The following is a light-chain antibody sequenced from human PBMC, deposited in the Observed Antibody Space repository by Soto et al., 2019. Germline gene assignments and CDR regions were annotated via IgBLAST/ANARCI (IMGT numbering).Light chain of an antibody. V-gene: IGLV3-1*01. J-gene: IGLJ2*01. CDR2: QDR. Sequence: SYELNQPPSVSVSPGQTATITCSGDKLGDKYVCWYQQKSGQSPLLGIYQDRKRPSGIPERFSGSNSGNTATLTISGTQAMDEADYDCQTWDSNTVVFGGGTKRTVL. CDR1: KLGDKY. CDR3: QTWDSNTVV.